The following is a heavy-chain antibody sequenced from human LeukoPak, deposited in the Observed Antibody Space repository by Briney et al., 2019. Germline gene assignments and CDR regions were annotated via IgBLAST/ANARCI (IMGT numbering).Heavy chain of an antibody. CDR3: ARGFTYSSRWDSPSPAEDF. D-gene: IGHD6-13*01. Sequence: PGGSLRLSCAASGFTFSSYEMNWVRQAPGKGLEWVSYISSSGSTIYYADSVKGRFTISRDNAKNSLYLQMSSLRAEDTAVYYCARGFTYSSRWDSPSPAEDFWGQGTLVTVSS. CDR1: GFTFSSYE. J-gene: IGHJ4*02. V-gene: IGHV3-48*03. CDR2: ISSSGSTI.